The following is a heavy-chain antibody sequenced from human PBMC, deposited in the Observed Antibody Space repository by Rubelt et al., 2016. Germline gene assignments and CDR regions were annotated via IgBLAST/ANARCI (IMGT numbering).Heavy chain of an antibody. J-gene: IGHJ3*02. CDR1: GYTFTSYG. D-gene: IGHD2-8*01. CDR3: ARDQVSRAPFDI. Sequence: QVQLVQSGAEVKKPGASVKVSCKASGYTFTSYGISWVRQAPGQGLEWIGWISAYNGNTNYAQKLQGRVTMTPDTSTRTAYRELRSLRSDETAGYYCARDQVSRAPFDIWGQGTMVTVSS. V-gene: IGHV1-18*01. CDR2: ISAYNGNT.